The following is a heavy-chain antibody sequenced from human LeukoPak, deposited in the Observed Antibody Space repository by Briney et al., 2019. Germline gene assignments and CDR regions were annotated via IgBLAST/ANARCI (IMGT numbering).Heavy chain of an antibody. CDR3: ASGRGDSSGYPLDY. Sequence: ASVKVSCKDSGYTFTSYDINWVRQATGQGLEWMGWMNPNSGNTGYAQKFQGRVTMTRNTSISTAYMELSSLRSEDTAVYYCASGRGDSSGYPLDYWGQGTLVTVSS. CDR1: GYTFTSYD. V-gene: IGHV1-8*01. D-gene: IGHD3-22*01. CDR2: MNPNSGNT. J-gene: IGHJ4*02.